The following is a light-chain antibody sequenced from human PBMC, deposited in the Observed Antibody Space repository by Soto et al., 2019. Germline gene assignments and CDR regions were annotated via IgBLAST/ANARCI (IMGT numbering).Light chain of an antibody. CDR3: QQRSNWPLLT. Sequence: EIVLTQSPATLSLSPGERATLSCRPSQSVSSYLAWYQQKPGQAPRLLIHDASNRATGIPARFSGSGSGTDFTLTISSLEPEDFAVYYCQQRSNWPLLTFGGGTKVDI. J-gene: IGKJ4*01. CDR2: DAS. CDR1: QSVSSY. V-gene: IGKV3-11*01.